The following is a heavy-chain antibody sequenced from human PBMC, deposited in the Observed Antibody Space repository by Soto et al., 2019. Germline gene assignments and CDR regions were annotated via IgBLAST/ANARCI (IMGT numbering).Heavy chain of an antibody. V-gene: IGHV3-30*04. Sequence: QEQLVESGGGVVQPGRSLRLSCAASGFTFRTYAMHWVRQAPGKGLEWVAVISSDGKNEYYADYVKGRFTISRDNSKNALYLQMNSLREEDTAVYNFARGDSNSWYLGHWGQGTLVTVSS. D-gene: IGHD6-13*01. CDR2: ISSDGKNE. CDR3: ARGDSNSWYLGH. J-gene: IGHJ4*02. CDR1: GFTFRTYA.